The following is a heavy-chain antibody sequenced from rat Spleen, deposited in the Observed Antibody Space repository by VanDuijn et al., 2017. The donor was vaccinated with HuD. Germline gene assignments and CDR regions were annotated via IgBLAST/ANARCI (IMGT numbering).Heavy chain of an antibody. CDR2: ITSGGSNT. CDR1: GFIFSDHN. J-gene: IGHJ3*01. V-gene: IGHV5-7*01. Sequence: EVQLVESGGGLVQPGRSLKLSCAASGFIFSDHNMAWVRQAPKKGLEWVATITSGGSNTYYPDSVKGRFTISRDNAKSTLYLQMDSLRSEDTATYYCAKVEVAWFAYWGQGTLVTVSS. D-gene: IGHD3-7*01. CDR3: AKVEVAWFAY.